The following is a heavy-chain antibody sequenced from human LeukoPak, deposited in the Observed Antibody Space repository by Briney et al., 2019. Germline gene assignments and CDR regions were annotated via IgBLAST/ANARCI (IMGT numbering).Heavy chain of an antibody. Sequence: GGSLRLSCAASGFTFDDYAMHWVRQAPGKGLEWVSGISWNSGSIDYADSVKGRFTISRDNAKNSLYLQMNSLRAEDTAVYYCAKDQVDSSGYYPYYFDYWGQGTLVTVSS. CDR1: GFTFDDYA. V-gene: IGHV3-9*01. J-gene: IGHJ4*02. D-gene: IGHD3-22*01. CDR2: ISWNSGSI. CDR3: AKDQVDSSGYYPYYFDY.